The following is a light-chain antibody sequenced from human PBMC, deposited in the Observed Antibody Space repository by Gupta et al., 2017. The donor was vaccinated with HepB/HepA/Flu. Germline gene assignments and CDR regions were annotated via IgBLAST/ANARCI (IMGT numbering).Light chain of an antibody. V-gene: IGKV3-15*01. CDR1: QRVSNS. Sequence: EIVMTQSPVTLSVSPGERATLSCRASQRVSNSYVAWYQQKPGQAPRPLIYGASTRATGVPVRFSGSESGTEFTLTISSLQSEDFAVYYCQQFNQWPLTFGGGTKLEIK. CDR3: QQFNQWPLT. J-gene: IGKJ4*01. CDR2: GAS.